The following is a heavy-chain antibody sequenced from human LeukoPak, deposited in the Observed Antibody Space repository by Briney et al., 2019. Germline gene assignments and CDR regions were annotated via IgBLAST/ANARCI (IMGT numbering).Heavy chain of an antibody. CDR2: ISGYNGNT. CDR1: GYTFTSYG. D-gene: IGHD2-15*01. Sequence: AASVKVSCKASGYTFTSYGISWVRQAPGQGLEWMGWISGYNGNTNYAQKLQGRVTMTTDTSTSTAYMELRSLRSDVTAVYYCARSGYCSGGSCYSGAFDIWGQGTMVTVSS. CDR3: ARSGYCSGGSCYSGAFDI. J-gene: IGHJ3*02. V-gene: IGHV1-18*01.